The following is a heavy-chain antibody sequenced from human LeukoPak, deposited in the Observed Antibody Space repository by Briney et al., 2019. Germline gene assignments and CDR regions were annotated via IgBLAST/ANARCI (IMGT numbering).Heavy chain of an antibody. CDR2: INPSGGST. J-gene: IGHJ6*02. CDR1: GYTFTSYY. CDR3: ARDQDWNDENYYYGMDV. V-gene: IGHV1-46*01. D-gene: IGHD1-1*01. Sequence: ASVKVSCKASGYTFTSYYMHWVRQAPGQGLEWMGIINPSGGSTSYAQKFQGRVTMTRDTSTSTVYMELRSLRSDDTAVYYCARDQDWNDENYYYGMDVWGQGTTVTVSS.